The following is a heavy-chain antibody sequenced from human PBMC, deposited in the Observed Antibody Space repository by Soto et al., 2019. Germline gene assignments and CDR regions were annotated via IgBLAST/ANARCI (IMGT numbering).Heavy chain of an antibody. Sequence: ASETLSLTCAVYGGSFSGYYWSWIRQPPGKGLERIGEINHSGSTNYNPSLKSRVTISVDTSKNQFSLKLSSVTAADTAVYYCARGLNRITIFGVVITPYYYGMDVWGQGTTVTVSS. CDR2: INHSGST. CDR1: GGSFSGYY. J-gene: IGHJ6*02. D-gene: IGHD3-3*01. CDR3: ARGLNRITIFGVVITPYYYGMDV. V-gene: IGHV4-34*01.